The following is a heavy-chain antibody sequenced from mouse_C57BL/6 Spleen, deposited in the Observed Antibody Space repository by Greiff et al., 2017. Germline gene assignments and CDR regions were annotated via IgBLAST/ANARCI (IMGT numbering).Heavy chain of an antibody. CDR3: ARRGYSNPYAMDY. J-gene: IGHJ4*01. Sequence: VQVVESGAELVRPGTSVKVSCKASGYAFTNYLIEWVKQRPGQGLEWIGVINPGSGGTNYNEKFKGKATLTADKSSSTAYMQLSSLTSEDSAVYFCARRGYSNPYAMDYWGQGTSVTVSS. D-gene: IGHD2-5*01. CDR2: INPGSGGT. CDR1: GYAFTNYL. V-gene: IGHV1-54*01.